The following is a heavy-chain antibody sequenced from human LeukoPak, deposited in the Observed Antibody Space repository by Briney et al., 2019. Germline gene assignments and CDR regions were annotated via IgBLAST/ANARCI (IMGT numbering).Heavy chain of an antibody. CDR2: IKSKTDGGTT. J-gene: IGHJ4*02. CDR3: TTADLWLVGDFDY. CDR1: GFTFSNAW. D-gene: IGHD6-19*01. Sequence: PGGSLRPSCAASGFTFSNAWMSWVRQAPGKGLEWVGRIKSKTDGGTTDYAAPVKGRFTISRDDSKNTLYLQMNSLKTEDTAVYYCTTADLWLVGDFDYWGQGTLVTVSS. V-gene: IGHV3-15*01.